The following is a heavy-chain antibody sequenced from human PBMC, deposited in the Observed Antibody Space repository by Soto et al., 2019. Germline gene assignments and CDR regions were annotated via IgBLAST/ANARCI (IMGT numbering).Heavy chain of an antibody. D-gene: IGHD2-2*02. CDR3: ARDIVVVPAAIRWDYYYYGMDV. V-gene: IGHV1-18*04. J-gene: IGHJ6*02. CDR1: GYTFTSYG. CDR2: ISAYNGNT. Sequence: ASVKVSCKASGYTFTSYGISWVRQAPGQGLEWMGWISAYNGNTNYAQKLQGRVTMTTDTSTSTAYMELRSLRSYDTAVYYCARDIVVVPAAIRWDYYYYGMDVWGQGTTVTVSS.